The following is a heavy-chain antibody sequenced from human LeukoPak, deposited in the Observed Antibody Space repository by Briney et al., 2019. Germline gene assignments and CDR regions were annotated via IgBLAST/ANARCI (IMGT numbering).Heavy chain of an antibody. Sequence: ASVTVSCKASGYTFTGYYMHWVRQAPGQGLEWMGWINPNSGGTNYAQKFQGRVTMTRDTSISTAYMELSRLRSDDTAVYYCARQYSTGTTIDYWGQGTLVTVSS. J-gene: IGHJ4*02. CDR1: GYTFTGYY. CDR3: ARQYSTGTTIDY. V-gene: IGHV1-2*02. CDR2: INPNSGGT. D-gene: IGHD1-7*01.